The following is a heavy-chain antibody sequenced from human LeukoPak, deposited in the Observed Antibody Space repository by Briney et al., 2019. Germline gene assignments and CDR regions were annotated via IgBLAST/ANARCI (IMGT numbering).Heavy chain of an antibody. V-gene: IGHV4-39*07. Sequence: SETLSLTCTVSGGSISSSSYYWGWIRQPPGEGLEWIGSIYYSGSTYYNPSLKSRVTISVDTSKNQFSLKLSSVTAADTAVYYCASLAAAGDYWGQGTLVTVSS. CDR2: IYYSGST. J-gene: IGHJ4*02. CDR3: ASLAAAGDY. D-gene: IGHD6-13*01. CDR1: GGSISSSSYY.